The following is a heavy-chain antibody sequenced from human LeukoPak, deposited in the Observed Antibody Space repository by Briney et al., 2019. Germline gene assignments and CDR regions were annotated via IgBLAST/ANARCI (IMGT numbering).Heavy chain of an antibody. CDR1: GGTFSGYA. CDR3: ARDQRGFSYSKYYFDY. D-gene: IGHD5-18*01. J-gene: IGHJ4*02. V-gene: IGHV1-69*05. CDR2: IIPIFGTA. Sequence: SVKVSCKASGGTFSGYAISWVRQAPGQGLEWMGRIIPIFGTANYAQKFQGRVTITTDESTSTAYMELSSLRSEDTAVYYCARDQRGFSYSKYYFDYWGQGTLVTVSS.